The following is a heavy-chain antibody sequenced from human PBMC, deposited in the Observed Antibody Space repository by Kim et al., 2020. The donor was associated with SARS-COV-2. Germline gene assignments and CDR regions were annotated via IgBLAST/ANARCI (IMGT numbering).Heavy chain of an antibody. J-gene: IGHJ6*02. CDR3: TRGLQSDYYYYGMDV. V-gene: IGHV4-38-2*02. CDR1: GYSISSGYY. D-gene: IGHD4-4*01. Sequence: SETLSLTCTVSGYSISSGYYWGWVRQSPGKGLEGIASIYQSGSTYYNPSLRSRVTISVDTSRNQFSLEVRSVTAADTAMYYCTRGLQSDYYYYGMDVWGQGTPVTVSS. CDR2: IYQSGST.